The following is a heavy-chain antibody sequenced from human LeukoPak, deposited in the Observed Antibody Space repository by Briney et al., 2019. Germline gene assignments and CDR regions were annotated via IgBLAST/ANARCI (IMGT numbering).Heavy chain of an antibody. D-gene: IGHD5-18*01. J-gene: IGHJ4*02. CDR3: ARDRSGYGNYFDF. V-gene: IGHV1-69*06. CDR2: ITKFGST. Sequence: SVKVSCKASGDTFSNYAISWVRQAPGQGLEWMGAITKFGSTNYAHNFVGRVTMTADKSTSTAYLELSSLKSDDTAVYYCARDRSGYGNYFDFWGQGNLVAVSS. CDR1: GDTFSNYA.